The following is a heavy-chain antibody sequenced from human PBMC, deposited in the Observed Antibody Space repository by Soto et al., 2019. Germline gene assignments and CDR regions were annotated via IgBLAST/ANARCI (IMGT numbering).Heavy chain of an antibody. J-gene: IGHJ5*02. D-gene: IGHD2-15*01. Sequence: GGSLRLSCAASGFTFSSYAMHWVRQAPGKGLEWVAVISYDGSNKYYADSVKGRFTISRDNSKNTLYLQMNSLRAEDTAVYYCARDWADIVVVVAATNWFDPWGQGTLVTVSS. CDR1: GFTFSSYA. V-gene: IGHV3-30-3*01. CDR3: ARDWADIVVVVAATNWFDP. CDR2: ISYDGSNK.